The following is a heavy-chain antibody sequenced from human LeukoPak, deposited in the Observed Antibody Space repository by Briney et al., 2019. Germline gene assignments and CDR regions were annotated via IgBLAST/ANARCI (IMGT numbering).Heavy chain of an antibody. Sequence: PGGSLRLSCAASGFTLSSYSMNWVRQAPGKGLEWVSSISSRTSYINYADSVKGRFSISRDNAKNSLFLQMNSLRAEDTAVYYCAREHSSGWGFDYWGQGTLVTVSS. CDR3: AREHSSGWGFDY. CDR2: ISSRTSYI. V-gene: IGHV3-21*01. D-gene: IGHD6-19*01. CDR1: GFTLSSYS. J-gene: IGHJ4*02.